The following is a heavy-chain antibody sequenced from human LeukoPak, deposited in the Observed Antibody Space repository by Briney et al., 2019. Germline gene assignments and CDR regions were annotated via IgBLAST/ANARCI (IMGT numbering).Heavy chain of an antibody. J-gene: IGHJ4*02. CDR3: ARDGANYYDSSGYYHPLDY. Sequence: GASVKVSCKASGYTFTSYYMHWVRQAPGQGLEWMGIINPSGGSTSYAQKFQGRVTMTRDTSTSTVYMELSSLRSEDTAVYYCARDGANYYDSSGYYHPLDYWGQGTLVTVSS. CDR1: GYTFTSYY. D-gene: IGHD3-22*01. CDR2: INPSGGST. V-gene: IGHV1-46*01.